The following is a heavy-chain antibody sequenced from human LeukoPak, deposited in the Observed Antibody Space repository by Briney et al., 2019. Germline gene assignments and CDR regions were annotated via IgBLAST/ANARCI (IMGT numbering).Heavy chain of an antibody. D-gene: IGHD3-9*01. Sequence: SETLSLTCAVSGDSISSNNWWSWVRQSPGKGLEWIGEILHSGSTNYNPSLKSRVTVSIDKSKNQFSLKLNSMTAADTAVYYCARRSLDWNHGEVDYWGQGTQVTVSS. CDR3: ARRSLDWNHGEVDY. CDR2: ILHSGST. CDR1: GDSISSNNW. J-gene: IGHJ4*02. V-gene: IGHV4-4*02.